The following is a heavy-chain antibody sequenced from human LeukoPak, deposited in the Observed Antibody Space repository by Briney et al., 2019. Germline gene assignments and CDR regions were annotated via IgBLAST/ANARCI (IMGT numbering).Heavy chain of an antibody. J-gene: IGHJ4*02. V-gene: IGHV3-30*18. CDR3: AKDGGLWVSAHWGDS. CDR1: GFSFNNFG. D-gene: IGHD7-27*01. Sequence: PGGSLRLSCAASGFSFNNFGIHWVRQAPGKGLEWVTVISYDGSNTHYADSVKGRFTVSRDTSKNTLFLQMNSLRAEDTAVYYCAKDGGLWVSAHWGDSWGRGTLVTVSS. CDR2: ISYDGSNT.